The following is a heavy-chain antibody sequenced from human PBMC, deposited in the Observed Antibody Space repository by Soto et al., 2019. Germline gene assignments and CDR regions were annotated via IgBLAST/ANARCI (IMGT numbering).Heavy chain of an antibody. CDR2: ISSSSSYI. CDR1: GFTFSSYN. J-gene: IGHJ4*02. Sequence: GGSLILSCAASGFTFSSYNMNWVRQAPGKGLEWVSSISSSSSYIYYADSVKGRFTISRDNAKNSLYLQMNSLRAEDTAVYYCARFGEAGYPDYWGQGTLVTVSS. V-gene: IGHV3-21*01. CDR3: ARFGEAGYPDY. D-gene: IGHD3-10*01.